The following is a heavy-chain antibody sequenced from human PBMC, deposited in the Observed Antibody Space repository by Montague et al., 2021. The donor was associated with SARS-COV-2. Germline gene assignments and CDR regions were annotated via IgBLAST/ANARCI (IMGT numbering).Heavy chain of an antibody. CDR1: GFTFSSYA. V-gene: IGHV3-23*03. D-gene: IGHD3-22*01. CDR2: IFSAGSRS. J-gene: IGHJ4*02. Sequence: SLRLSCAASGFTFSSYAMSWVRQAPGKGLEWVSVIFSAGSRSYYADSVKGRFAISRDNSKKKLYLQMNSLRAEDTAVYYCAKQARITMIVGVYPDGLDYWGQGTLVTVSS. CDR3: AKQARITMIVGVYPDGLDY.